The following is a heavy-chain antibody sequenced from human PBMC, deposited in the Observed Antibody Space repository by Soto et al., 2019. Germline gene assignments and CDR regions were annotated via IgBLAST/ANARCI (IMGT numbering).Heavy chain of an antibody. CDR3: AKDRDFHFDF. J-gene: IGHJ5*01. D-gene: IGHD3-10*01. V-gene: IGHV3-30*18. CDR1: GVTFSIYG. CDR2: ISYDGSNK. Sequence: SALKVKSADPGVTFSIYGKHWVRQAPGKGLEWVAVISYDGSNKYYADSVKGRFTISRDNSKNTLYLQMNSLRAEDTAVYYCAKDRDFHFDFGGQGRLVSVS.